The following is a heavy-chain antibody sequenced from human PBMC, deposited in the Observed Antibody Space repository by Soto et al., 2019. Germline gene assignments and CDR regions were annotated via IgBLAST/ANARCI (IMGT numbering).Heavy chain of an antibody. CDR2: TRGKPNGGAT. J-gene: IGHJ6*02. CDR3: TRDFQGQYYYGMDV. CDR1: GFTFGDYA. Sequence: GGSLRLSCTASGFTFGDYAMNWVRQAPGKGLEWVGFTRGKPNGGATDYAASLKGRFTISRDDSRSVAYLQMNSLKTEDTAVYYCTRDFQGQYYYGMDVWGQGTTVTVS. V-gene: IGHV3-49*04.